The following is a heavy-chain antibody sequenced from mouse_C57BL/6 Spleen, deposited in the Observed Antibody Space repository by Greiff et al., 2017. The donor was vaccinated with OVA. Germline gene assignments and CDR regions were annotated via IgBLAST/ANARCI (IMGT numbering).Heavy chain of an antibody. Sequence: QVHVKQPGAELVRPGSSVKLSCKASGYTFTSYWMDWVKQRPGQGLEWIGNIYPSDSETHYNQKFKDKATLTVDKSSSTAYMQLSSLTSEDSAVYYLARGGYYFDYWGQGTTLPGPS. V-gene: IGHV1-61*01. CDR1: GYTFTSYW. J-gene: IGHJ2*01. CDR2: IYPSDSET. CDR3: ARGGYYFDY.